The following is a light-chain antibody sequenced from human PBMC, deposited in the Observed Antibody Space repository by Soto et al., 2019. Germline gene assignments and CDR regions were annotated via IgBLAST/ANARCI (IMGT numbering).Light chain of an antibody. CDR1: SSDVGGYNY. CDR2: EVS. V-gene: IGLV2-14*01. Sequence: QSALTQPASVSGSPGQSITISCTGTSSDVGGYNYVSWYQQHPGKAPKLMICEVSHRPSGVSNRFSGSKSGNTASLTISGLQAEDEADYYCTSYTSITTSYVFGSGTKVTVL. CDR3: TSYTSITTSYV. J-gene: IGLJ1*01.